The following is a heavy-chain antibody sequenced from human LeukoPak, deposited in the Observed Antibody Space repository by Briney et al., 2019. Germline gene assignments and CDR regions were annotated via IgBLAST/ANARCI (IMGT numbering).Heavy chain of an antibody. CDR2: MQYTGNS. CDR1: GGSISTYY. CDR3: ARDAEHSYGRYFAY. D-gene: IGHD5-18*01. Sequence: PSETLSLTCTVSGGSISTYYWNWIRKTPGKGLEWICFMQYTGNSKYNPSLKSRVSMLVDTSNNQFSLKLTSVTAADTAVYYCARDAEHSYGRYFAYWGQGILVTVSS. J-gene: IGHJ4*02. V-gene: IGHV4-59*01.